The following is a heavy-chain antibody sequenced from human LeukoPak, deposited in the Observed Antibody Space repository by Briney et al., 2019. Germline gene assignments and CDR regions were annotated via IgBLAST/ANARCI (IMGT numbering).Heavy chain of an antibody. CDR3: AKSVARGQWLVN. D-gene: IGHD6-19*01. CDR2: INTGNGNT. CDR1: GYIFTSSA. Sequence: ASVKVSCKASGYIFTSSAIHWVRQAPGQRLEWMAWINTGNGNTKYSQEFQGRVTITRDTSASTAYMELSSPRSEDMAVYYCAKSVARGQWLVNWGQGTLVTVSS. J-gene: IGHJ4*02. V-gene: IGHV1-3*03.